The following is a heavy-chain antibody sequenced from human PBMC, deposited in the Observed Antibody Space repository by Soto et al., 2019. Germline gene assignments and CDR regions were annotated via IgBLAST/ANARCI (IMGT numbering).Heavy chain of an antibody. D-gene: IGHD3-10*01. CDR1: GFSLSTSGVG. CDR2: IYWNDDK. CDR3: AHPNVLWFGEFLRYNWFGP. V-gene: IGHV2-5*01. Sequence: SRPTLVNPTQTLTLTCTFSGFSLSTSGVGVGWIRQPPGKALEWLALIYWNDDKRYSPSLKSRLTITKDTSKNQVVLTMTNMDPVDTATYYCAHPNVLWFGEFLRYNWFGPWGRGTLVTVAS. J-gene: IGHJ5*02.